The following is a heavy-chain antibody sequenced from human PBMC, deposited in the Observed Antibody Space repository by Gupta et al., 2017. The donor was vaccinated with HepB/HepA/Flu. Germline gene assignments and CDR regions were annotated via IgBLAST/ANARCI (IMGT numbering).Heavy chain of an antibody. J-gene: IGHJ4*02. Sequence: EVQLVESGGGLVQPGRSLRLSCAASGFTFVDYAMHWFRQAPGKGLEWVSGISWNSGSIGYADSVKGRFTISRDNAKNSLYLQMNSLRAEDTALYYCAKDISSGWFFEGFDYWGQGTLVTVSS. V-gene: IGHV3-9*01. CDR3: AKDISSGWFFEGFDY. CDR1: GFTFVDYA. D-gene: IGHD6-19*01. CDR2: ISWNSGSI.